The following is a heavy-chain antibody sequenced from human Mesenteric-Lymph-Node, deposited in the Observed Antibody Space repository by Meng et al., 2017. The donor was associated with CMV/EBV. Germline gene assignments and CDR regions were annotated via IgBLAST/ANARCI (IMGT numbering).Heavy chain of an antibody. CDR3: AKDPRHYYDSSGYYC. J-gene: IGHJ4*02. Sequence: GESLKISCAASGFTFSSYNINWVRQAPGKGLEWVSSISGSSSYRYYADSVKGRFTISSDNAKNSVYLQMNSLRAEDTAVYYCAKDPRHYYDSSGYYCWGQGTLVTVSS. CDR2: ISGSSSYR. CDR1: GFTFSSYN. V-gene: IGHV3-21*06. D-gene: IGHD3-22*01.